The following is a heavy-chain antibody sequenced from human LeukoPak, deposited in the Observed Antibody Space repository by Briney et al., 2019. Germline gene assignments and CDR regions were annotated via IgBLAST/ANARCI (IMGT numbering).Heavy chain of an antibody. D-gene: IGHD1-26*01. CDR2: ISWNSDYI. V-gene: IGHV3-9*01. J-gene: IGHJ4*02. CDR3: AKDRYRSGSYSHFDY. Sequence: SLGLSCAASGVTFDDYAMHWARQAPGKGLEWVSGISWNSDYIGYADSVKGRFTISRDNAKNSLYLQVNSLRAEDTALYYCAKDRYRSGSYSHFDYWGQGTLVTVSS. CDR1: GVTFDDYA.